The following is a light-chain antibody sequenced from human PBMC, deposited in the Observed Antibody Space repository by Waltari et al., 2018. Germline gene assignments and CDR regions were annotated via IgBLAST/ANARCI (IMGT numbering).Light chain of an antibody. J-gene: IGKJ1*01. CDR1: RSVRRS. V-gene: IGKV3-20*01. Sequence: EIVLTQSPGTLSLSPGESVTLSCRASRSVRRSLAWYQQKPGQAPRLRIYDASSRATGIPDRFSGSGSGTDFSLTISRLEPEDSAVYYCQKYGSLPATFGQGTKVEIK. CDR2: DAS. CDR3: QKYGSLPAT.